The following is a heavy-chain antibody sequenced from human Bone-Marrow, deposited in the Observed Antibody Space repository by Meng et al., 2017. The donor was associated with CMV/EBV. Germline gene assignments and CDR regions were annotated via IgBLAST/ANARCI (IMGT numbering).Heavy chain of an antibody. CDR2: IYPGDSET. CDR3: ARPQGYCSSTSCRGWFDP. V-gene: IGHV5-51*01. J-gene: IGHJ5*02. D-gene: IGHD2-2*01. Sequence: FNKYWVAWVRQMPGTGLEWMGIIYPGDSETRYSPSFQGQVTMSADKSINTAYLQWSTLKASDTAIYYCARPQGYCSSTSCRGWFDPWGQGTLVTVSS. CDR1: FNKYW.